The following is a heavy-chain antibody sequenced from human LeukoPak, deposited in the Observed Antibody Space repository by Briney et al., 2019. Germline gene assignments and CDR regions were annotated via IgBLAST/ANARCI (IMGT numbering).Heavy chain of an antibody. V-gene: IGHV3-30*18. CDR1: GFTFSSYG. CDR3: AEGDYYDSSGYSNVVDAFDI. Sequence: PGGSLRLSCAASGFTFSSYGMHWVRQAPGKGLEWVAVTSYDGSNKYYADSVKGRFTISRDNSKNTLYLQMNSLRAEDTAVYYCAEGDYYDSSGYSNVVDAFDIWGQGTMVTVSS. D-gene: IGHD3-22*01. J-gene: IGHJ3*02. CDR2: TSYDGSNK.